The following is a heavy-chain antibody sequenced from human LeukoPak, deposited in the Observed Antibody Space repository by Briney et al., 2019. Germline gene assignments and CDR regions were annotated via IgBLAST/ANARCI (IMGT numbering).Heavy chain of an antibody. J-gene: IGHJ4*02. CDR1: GFTVSSNY. CDR2: ITGSGATA. D-gene: IGHD2-15*01. Sequence: GGSLRLSCAASGFTVSSNYMSWVRQAPGKGLEWVSLITGSGATAYYADSVRGRFTVSRDNSKNTLYLQMNSLRAGDTAVYFCAKGDCGGTCLLIDNWGQGTLVTVSS. V-gene: IGHV3-23*01. CDR3: AKGDCGGTCLLIDN.